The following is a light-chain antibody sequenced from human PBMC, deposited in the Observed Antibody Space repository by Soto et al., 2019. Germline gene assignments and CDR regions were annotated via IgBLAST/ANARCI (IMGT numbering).Light chain of an antibody. CDR3: QQYKIWPPFT. CDR1: QSLSDH. J-gene: IGKJ3*01. Sequence: EIVMTQSPATLSVSPGESATLSCRASQSLSDHLAWYQQKPGQAPRLLIYGASTRATGIPARFSGSGSGTEFTLTINSLQSEDSAVYYCQQYKIWPPFTFGPGTKVDI. CDR2: GAS. V-gene: IGKV3-15*01.